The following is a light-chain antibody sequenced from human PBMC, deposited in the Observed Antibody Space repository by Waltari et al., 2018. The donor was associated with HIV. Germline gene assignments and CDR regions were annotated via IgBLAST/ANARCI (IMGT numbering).Light chain of an antibody. J-gene: IGKJ2*01. V-gene: IGKV2-28*01. CDR3: MQALQTPYT. Sequence: IMMAQSPLSLPATPGEPAFISSKSNHSLLHNDFYFVYWYVQRPGQSPQLLIYLRSTRASGVSDRFRGTGSGTDFTLIISEVEAEDVVTYYCMQALQTPYTFGQGTKLDLK. CDR2: LRS. CDR1: HSLLHNDFYF.